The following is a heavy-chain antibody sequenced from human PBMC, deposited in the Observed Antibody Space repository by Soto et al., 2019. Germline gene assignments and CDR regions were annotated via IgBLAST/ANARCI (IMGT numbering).Heavy chain of an antibody. J-gene: IGHJ6*02. Sequence: PSETLSLTCAVYGGSFSGYYWSWIPQPPGKGLEWVGGINHSGSTNYNPSLKSRVTISVDTSKNQFSLKLSSVTAADTAVYYCARGRLIAAAGQGEEEHSYYYYGMDVWGQGTTVTVSS. V-gene: IGHV4-34*01. CDR3: ARGRLIAAAGQGEEEHSYYYYGMDV. D-gene: IGHD6-13*01. CDR2: INHSGST. CDR1: GGSFSGYY.